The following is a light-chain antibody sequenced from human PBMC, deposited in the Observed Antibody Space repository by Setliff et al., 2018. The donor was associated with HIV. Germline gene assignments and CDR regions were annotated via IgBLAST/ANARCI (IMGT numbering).Light chain of an antibody. CDR3: CSYAGSYV. CDR2: EVR. CDR1: SSDVGTYNL. J-gene: IGLJ1*01. V-gene: IGLV2-23*02. Sequence: QSVLTQPASVSGSPGQSVTISCTGTSSDVGTYNLVSWYQQHPGKAPKLMIYEVRKRPSGVSNRFSGSKSGNTASLTIAGLQAEDEADYYCCSYAGSYVFGTGTKGTVL.